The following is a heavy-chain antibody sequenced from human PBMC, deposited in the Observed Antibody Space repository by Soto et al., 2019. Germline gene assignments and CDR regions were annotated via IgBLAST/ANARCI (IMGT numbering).Heavy chain of an antibody. V-gene: IGHV3-9*01. J-gene: IGHJ3*02. CDR2: ISWNSGSI. Sequence: PLRPSCAAPVFTFDDYAMHWVRQAPGKGLEWVSGISWNSGSIGYADSVKGRFTISRDNAKNSLYLQMNSLRAEDTALYYCAKDLYSNYGDAFDIWGQGTMVTVSS. CDR1: VFTFDDYA. D-gene: IGHD4-4*01. CDR3: AKDLYSNYGDAFDI.